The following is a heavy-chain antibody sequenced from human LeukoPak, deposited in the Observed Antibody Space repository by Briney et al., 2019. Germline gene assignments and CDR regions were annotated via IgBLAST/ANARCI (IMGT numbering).Heavy chain of an antibody. CDR3: AKGHGSGSYNYYYYMDV. Sequence: GGSLRLSCAASGFTFDNYAMHWVRQAPGKGLEWVSGISWNSGTIGYADSVKGRFTISRDNSKNTLYLQMNSLRAEDTAVYYCAKGHGSGSYNYYYYMDVWGKGTTVTVSS. V-gene: IGHV3-9*01. CDR2: ISWNSGTI. D-gene: IGHD3-10*01. J-gene: IGHJ6*03. CDR1: GFTFDNYA.